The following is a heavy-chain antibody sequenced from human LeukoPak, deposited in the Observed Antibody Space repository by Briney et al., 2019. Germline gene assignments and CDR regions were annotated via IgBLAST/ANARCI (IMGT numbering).Heavy chain of an antibody. J-gene: IGHJ4*02. CDR1: GYTFTSYY. CDR2: INPTGGST. V-gene: IGHV1-46*01. D-gene: IGHD3-22*01. CDR3: ARGLEYYDSSGSHFDY. Sequence: ASVKVSCKASGYTFTSYYMNWVRQAPGQGLGWMGVINPTGGSTSYAQKFQGRVTMTRDTSTSTVYMEPSSLRSEDTAVYYCARGLEYYDSSGSHFDYWGQGTLVTVS.